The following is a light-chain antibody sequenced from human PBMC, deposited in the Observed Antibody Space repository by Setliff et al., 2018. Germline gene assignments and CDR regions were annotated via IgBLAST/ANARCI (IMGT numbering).Light chain of an antibody. CDR2: GNN. J-gene: IGLJ3*02. Sequence: QSALTQPPSASGTPGQRVTISCSGSTSNIGSYSATWYQQLPGTAPKLLIYGNNQRPSGVPDRFSGSKSGTSASLAISGLQSEDEADYYCAAWDDSLNGPVFGGGTKVTVL. CDR1: TSNIGSYS. V-gene: IGLV1-44*01. CDR3: AAWDDSLNGPV.